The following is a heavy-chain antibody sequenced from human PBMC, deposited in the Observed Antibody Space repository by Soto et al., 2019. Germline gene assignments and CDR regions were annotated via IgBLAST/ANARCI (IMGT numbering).Heavy chain of an antibody. J-gene: IGHJ6*02. CDR1: GFTFSSYR. Sequence: GGSLRLSCAASGFTFSSYRMNWVRQAPGKGLEWVSSISSSRSYIYYADSVKGRFTISRDNAKNSLYPQMNSLRAEDTAVYYCATVVTEDGDDYYGLDVWGQGTTVTVSS. D-gene: IGHD2-15*01. V-gene: IGHV3-21*01. CDR2: ISSSRSYI. CDR3: ATVVTEDGDDYYGLDV.